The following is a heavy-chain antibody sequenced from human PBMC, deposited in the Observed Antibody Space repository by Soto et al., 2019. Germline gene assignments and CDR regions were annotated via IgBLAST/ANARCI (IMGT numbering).Heavy chain of an antibody. Sequence: QVQLVQSGAEVKKPGASVKVSCKASGYTFTSYYMHWVRQAPGQGLEWMGIINLRGGSTSYAQKFQGRVTMTRDTSTSTVYMERSSLRSEDTAVYSCARVREYSSSSHWFDPWGQGTLVTVSS. V-gene: IGHV1-46*01. D-gene: IGHD6-6*01. CDR2: INLRGGST. J-gene: IGHJ5*02. CDR3: ARVREYSSSSHWFDP. CDR1: GYTFTSYY.